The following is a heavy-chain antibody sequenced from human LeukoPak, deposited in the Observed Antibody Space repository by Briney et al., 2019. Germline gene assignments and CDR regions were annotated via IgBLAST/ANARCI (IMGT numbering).Heavy chain of an antibody. CDR1: GFTFSDYY. D-gene: IGHD3-22*01. CDR3: ARGPPTYYYDSSDPGAFDI. J-gene: IGHJ3*02. Sequence: GGSLRLSCAASGFTFSDYYMSWIRQAPGKELEWVSYISSSGSTIYYADSVKGRFTISRDNAKNSLYLQMNSLRAEDTAVYYCARGPPTYYYDSSDPGAFDIWGQGTMVTVSS. CDR2: ISSSGSTI. V-gene: IGHV3-11*04.